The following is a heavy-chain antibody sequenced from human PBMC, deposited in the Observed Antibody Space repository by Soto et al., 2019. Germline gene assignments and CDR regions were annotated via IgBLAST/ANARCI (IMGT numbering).Heavy chain of an antibody. CDR3: ARATPGYSAYDYYFDY. J-gene: IGHJ4*02. V-gene: IGHV1-69*02. D-gene: IGHD5-12*01. Sequence: QVQLVQSGAEGIKPGSSVKVSCKASGGTFNNYTISWGRQAPGQGLEWRGRIIPILDIVNNAQKFQGRVTITADKSTSTAYMELSSLRSEDTAVYYCARATPGYSAYDYYFDYWGQGTLVTVSS. CDR2: IIPILDIV. CDR1: GGTFNNYT.